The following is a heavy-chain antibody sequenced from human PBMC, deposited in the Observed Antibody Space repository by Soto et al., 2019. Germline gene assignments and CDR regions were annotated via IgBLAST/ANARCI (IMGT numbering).Heavy chain of an antibody. CDR2: IDGGGGNT. Sequence: EVQLLESGGGLVQPEGSLRLSCAASGFTFSSYAMSWVRQAPGKGLEWVSSIDGGGGNTYYAESVKGRFTISRDNSKNTLSLQMNSLRADDSAVYYCAHGAVDTIKLRFDYWGQGTLVTVSS. D-gene: IGHD5-18*01. CDR3: AHGAVDTIKLRFDY. J-gene: IGHJ4*02. V-gene: IGHV3-23*01. CDR1: GFTFSSYA.